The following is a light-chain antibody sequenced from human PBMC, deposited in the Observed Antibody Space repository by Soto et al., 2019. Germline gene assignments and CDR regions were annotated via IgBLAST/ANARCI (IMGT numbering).Light chain of an antibody. CDR2: DVS. Sequence: QSALSQPASVSGSPAQSITITCTGSGSDVVSHDLVPRFQHHPVKAPQLIIYDVSKRPSVVSNRFSGSKSGNTASLTISGLQAVEEADYEWCAYAGRSPSYVFVTRSMVT. CDR3: CAYAGRSPSYV. CDR1: GSDVVSHDL. J-gene: IGLJ1*01. V-gene: IGLV2-23*02.